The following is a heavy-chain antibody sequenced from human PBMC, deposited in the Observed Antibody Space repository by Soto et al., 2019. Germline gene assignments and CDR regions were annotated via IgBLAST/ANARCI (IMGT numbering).Heavy chain of an antibody. D-gene: IGHD1-7*01. CDR1: GGSISSGGYS. CDR3: ARVEELGLIEY. V-gene: IGHV4-30-2*01. CDR2: IYHSGST. J-gene: IGHJ4*02. Sequence: QLQLQESGSGLVKPSQTLSLTCAVSGGSISSGGYSWSWIRQPPGKGLEWIGYIYHSGSTYYNPSLKSRVTISVDRSTDQFSLKLSSVTAADTAVYYCARVEELGLIEYWGQGTLVTVSS.